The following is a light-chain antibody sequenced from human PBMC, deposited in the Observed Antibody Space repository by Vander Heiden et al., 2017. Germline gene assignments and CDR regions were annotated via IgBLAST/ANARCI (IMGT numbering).Light chain of an antibody. Sequence: QSALTHPASVSGSPGRSITISCSGTSDDIGSYNHVSWYQHHPGKAPKLIIYDVSSRPSGVSSRFSGSKSGNTASLTSSGVQAEDEADFYCSSYTSTISLVFGGGTALTV. CDR2: DVS. V-gene: IGLV2-14*01. CDR3: SSYTSTISLV. J-gene: IGLJ2*01. CDR1: SDDIGSYNH.